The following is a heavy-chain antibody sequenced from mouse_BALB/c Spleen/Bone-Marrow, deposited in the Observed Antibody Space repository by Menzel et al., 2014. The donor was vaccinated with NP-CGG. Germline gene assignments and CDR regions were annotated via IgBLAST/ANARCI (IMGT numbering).Heavy chain of an antibody. CDR2: INSGSSTI. D-gene: IGHD4-1*01. V-gene: IGHV5-17*02. CDR3: TRGGNWDDFDY. J-gene: IGHJ2*01. CDR1: GFTFSSFG. Sequence: EVKLVESGGGLVQPGGSRKPSCAASGFTFSSFGMHWVRQAPEKGLEWVAYINSGSSTIYYADTVKDRFTISRDNPKNTLFLQMTSLRSEDTAMYYCTRGGNWDDFDYWGQGTTLAVSS.